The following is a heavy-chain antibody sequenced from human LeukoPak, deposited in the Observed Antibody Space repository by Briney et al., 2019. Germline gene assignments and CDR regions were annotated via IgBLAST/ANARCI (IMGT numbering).Heavy chain of an antibody. J-gene: IGHJ4*02. CDR1: GFTFSSYG. CDR3: ARRYCSSASCLFDY. CDR2: ISSSSGDF. D-gene: IGHD2-2*01. V-gene: IGHV3-48*01. Sequence: GGSLRLSCAASGFTFSSYGMNWVRQAPGKGLEWVSFISSSSGDFYYADSMKGRFTISRDNAKNSLYLQMNSLRAEDAAVYYCARRYCSSASCLFDYWGQGTLVTVSS.